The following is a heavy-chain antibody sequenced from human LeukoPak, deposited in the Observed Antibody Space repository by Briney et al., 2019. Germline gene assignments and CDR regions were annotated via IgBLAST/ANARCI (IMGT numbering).Heavy chain of an antibody. Sequence: PGGSLRLSCAASGFTVSSNYMSWVRQAPGKGLEWVSVIYSGGDTNYADPVKGRFTISRDNSKNTLYLQMNSLRADDTAVYYCASGRAAAKYWGQGTLVTVSS. J-gene: IGHJ4*02. CDR3: ASGRAAAKY. CDR2: IYSGGDT. CDR1: GFTVSSNY. D-gene: IGHD6-13*01. V-gene: IGHV3-66*01.